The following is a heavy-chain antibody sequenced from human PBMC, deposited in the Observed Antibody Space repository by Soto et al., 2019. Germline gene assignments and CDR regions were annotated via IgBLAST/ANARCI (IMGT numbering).Heavy chain of an antibody. CDR1: GCSISGSY. V-gene: IGHV4-59*01. D-gene: IGHD6-19*01. Sequence: SETLSLTCGVSGCSISGSYWSWVRQSPVKGLEWLGYVYYTGSTNYIPSLRSRVSISVDTSKNEFSLRLSSVTAADTAVYFCARSVAVPGAHIDYWGQGTQVTVSS. J-gene: IGHJ4*02. CDR2: VYYTGST. CDR3: ARSVAVPGAHIDY.